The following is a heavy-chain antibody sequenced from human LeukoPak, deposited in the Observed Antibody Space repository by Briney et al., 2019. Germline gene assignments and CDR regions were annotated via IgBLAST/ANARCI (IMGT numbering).Heavy chain of an antibody. CDR1: GGSISSDF. CDR2: ISYSGST. CDR3: TRFTYGEPFDY. D-gene: IGHD4/OR15-4a*01. J-gene: IGHJ4*02. Sequence: SETLSLTCTVPGGSISSDFWSWIRQPPGMGQEWVEWISYSGSTKYNSSLQSRVTMSRDTSKNQFSLRLTSVTAADTAIYYCTRFTYGEPFDYWGQGILVTVSS. V-gene: IGHV4-59*01.